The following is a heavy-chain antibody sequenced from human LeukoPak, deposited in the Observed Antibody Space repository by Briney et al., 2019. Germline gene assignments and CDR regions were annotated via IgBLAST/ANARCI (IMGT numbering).Heavy chain of an antibody. J-gene: IGHJ4*02. V-gene: IGHV4-39*07. D-gene: IGHD5-12*01. CDR3: ASSEKYSGYDLAY. CDR1: GGSISSSSYY. Sequence: SETLSLTCTVSGGSISSSSYYWGWIRQPPGTGLEWIGSIYYSGGTYYNPSLKSRVTISVDTSKNQFSLKLSSVTAADTAVYYCASSEKYSGYDLAYWGQGTLVTVSS. CDR2: IYYSGGT.